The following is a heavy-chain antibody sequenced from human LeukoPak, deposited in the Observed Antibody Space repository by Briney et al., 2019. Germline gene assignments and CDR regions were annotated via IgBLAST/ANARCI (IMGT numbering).Heavy chain of an antibody. V-gene: IGHV1-2*02. CDR2: INPNSGGT. D-gene: IGHD5-18*01. CDR3: AREDTAMVFDY. J-gene: IGHJ4*02. Sequence: SSVKVSCKASVYTFTGYYMHWVRQAPGQGLEWMGWINPNSGGTNYAEKFQGRVNMTRDTSISTAYMELSRLRSDDTAVYYCAREDTAMVFDYWGQGTLVTVSS. CDR1: VYTFTGYY.